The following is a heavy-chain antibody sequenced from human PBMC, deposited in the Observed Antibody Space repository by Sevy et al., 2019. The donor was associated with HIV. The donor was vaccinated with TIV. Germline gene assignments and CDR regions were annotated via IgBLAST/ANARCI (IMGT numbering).Heavy chain of an antibody. D-gene: IGHD2-2*01. V-gene: IGHV3-48*01. CDR2: ISSSSSTI. Sequence: GVSLRLSCAASGFTFSSYSMNWVRQAPGKGLEWVSYISSSSSTIYYADSVKGRFTISRDNAKNSLYLQMNSLRAEDTAVYYCARDPGYCSSTSCPRYWFDPWGQGTLVTVSS. CDR3: ARDPGYCSSTSCPRYWFDP. CDR1: GFTFSSYS. J-gene: IGHJ5*02.